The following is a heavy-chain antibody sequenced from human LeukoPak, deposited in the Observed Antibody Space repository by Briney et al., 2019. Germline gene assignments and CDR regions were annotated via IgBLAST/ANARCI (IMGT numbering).Heavy chain of an antibody. CDR3: AKFLSYSDFWSGSVEYYYYYMDV. CDR1: GFTFSSYA. V-gene: IGHV3-23*01. Sequence: PGGSLRLSCAASGFTFSSYAMSWVRQAPGKGLEWVSAISGSGGSTYYADSVKGRFTISRDNSKNTLYLQMNILRAEDTAVYYCAKFLSYSDFWSGSVEYYYYYMDVWGKGTTVTVSS. J-gene: IGHJ6*03. D-gene: IGHD3-3*01. CDR2: ISGSGGST.